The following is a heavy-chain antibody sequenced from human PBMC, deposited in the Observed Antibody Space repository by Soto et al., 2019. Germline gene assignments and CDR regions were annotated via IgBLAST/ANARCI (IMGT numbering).Heavy chain of an antibody. V-gene: IGHV3-33*08. CDR3: ARDRLVPYGYGMDV. D-gene: IGHD2-2*01. CDR2: IWFNGSKK. J-gene: IGHJ6*02. CDR1: GFTFSSYA. Sequence: GSLRLSCAASGFTFSSYAMSWVRQAPGKGLEWVALIWFNGSKKYYVDSVKGRFAVSRDNSKNTLYLQMNSLRVEDTAVYYCARDRLVPYGYGMDVWGQGTTVTVSS.